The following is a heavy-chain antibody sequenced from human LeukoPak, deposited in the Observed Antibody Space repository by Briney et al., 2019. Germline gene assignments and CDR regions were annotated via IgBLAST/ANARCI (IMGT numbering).Heavy chain of an antibody. D-gene: IGHD6-6*01. J-gene: IGHJ4*02. Sequence: ASVKVSCKASGYTFTGYYMHWVRQAPGQGLEWMGWINPNSGCTNYAQKFQGRVTMTRDTSISTAYMELSRLRSDDTAVYYCARGASIATRRGIDYWGQGTLVTVSS. CDR1: GYTFTGYY. V-gene: IGHV1-2*02. CDR3: ARGASIATRRGIDY. CDR2: INPNSGCT.